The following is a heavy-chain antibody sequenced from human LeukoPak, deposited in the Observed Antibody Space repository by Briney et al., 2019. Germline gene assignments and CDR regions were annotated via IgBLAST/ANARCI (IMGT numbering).Heavy chain of an antibody. CDR1: GFTFSTYT. J-gene: IGHJ4*02. D-gene: IGHD4-17*01. V-gene: IGHV3-48*04. CDR2: ISSSGSTI. Sequence: GGSLRLSCAASGFTFSTYTMNWVRQAPGKGLEWVSYISSSGSTIYYADSVKGRFTISRDNAKNSLYLQMNILRAEDTAVYYCARLVPATVTTFGYWGQGTLVTVSS. CDR3: ARLVPATVTTFGY.